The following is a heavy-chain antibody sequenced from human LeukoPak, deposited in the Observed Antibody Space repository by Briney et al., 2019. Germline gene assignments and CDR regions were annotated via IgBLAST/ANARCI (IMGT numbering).Heavy chain of an antibody. Sequence: GGSLRLSCAASGFTFSTYAMHWVRQAPGKGLEWVALISYDGSNKNYADSVKGRFTISRDNPKNTLYLQMNSLRAEDTAVYYCASGLYQVLFPYRGEYLQHWGQGTRVIVSS. J-gene: IGHJ1*01. CDR3: ASGLYQVLFPYRGEYLQH. D-gene: IGHD2-2*01. CDR2: ISYDGSNK. CDR1: GFTFSTYA. V-gene: IGHV3-30-3*01.